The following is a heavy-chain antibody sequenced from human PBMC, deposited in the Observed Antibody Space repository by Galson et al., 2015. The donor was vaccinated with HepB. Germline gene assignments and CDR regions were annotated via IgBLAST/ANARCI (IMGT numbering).Heavy chain of an antibody. Sequence: SLRLSCAASGFTFSNYLLTWVRQAPGLGLEFVSAIRHNGHSTYYADAVKGRFTISRDNSKKTLYLQMSSLRPEDTAVYYFVKVFDNSLSSCSGVCGQGTLVTGSA. CDR2: IRHNGHST. CDR3: VKVFDNSLSSCSGV. CDR1: GFTFSNYL. J-gene: IGHJ4*02. V-gene: IGHV3-64D*06. D-gene: IGHD2-8*02.